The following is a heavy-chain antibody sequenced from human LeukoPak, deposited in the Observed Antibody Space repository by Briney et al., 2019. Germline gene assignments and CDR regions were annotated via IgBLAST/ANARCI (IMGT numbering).Heavy chain of an antibody. CDR3: ARDRGYKSFDF. CDR2: IKPDGSEA. D-gene: IGHD3-10*01. V-gene: IGHV3-7*04. CDR1: GFAFSASW. Sequence: GGSLRLSCAASGFAFSASWMTWVRQAPGKGLEGVAVIKPDGSEAAYVDSVKGRFTISRDNAKSSLFLQMISLRVEDTAVYYCARDRGYKSFDFWGQGALVTVSS. J-gene: IGHJ4*02.